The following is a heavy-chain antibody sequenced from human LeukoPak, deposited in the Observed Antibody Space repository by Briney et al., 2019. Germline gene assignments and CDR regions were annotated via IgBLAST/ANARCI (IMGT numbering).Heavy chain of an antibody. CDR2: ISYDGSNK. CDR3: AKDVGVAGLDAFDI. J-gene: IGHJ3*02. Sequence: GGSLRLSCAASGFTFSSYGMHWVRQAPGKGLEWVAVISYDGSNKYYADSVKGRFTISRDNSKNTLYLQMNSLRAEDTAVYYCAKDVGVAGLDAFDIWGQGTMVTVSS. V-gene: IGHV3-30*18. D-gene: IGHD6-19*01. CDR1: GFTFSSYG.